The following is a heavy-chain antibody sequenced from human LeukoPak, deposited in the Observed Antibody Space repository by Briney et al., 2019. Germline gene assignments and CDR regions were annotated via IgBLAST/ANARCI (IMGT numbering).Heavy chain of an antibody. Sequence: GASVKVSCKTSGYTFTVYYMHWVRQAPGQGLEWMGWINPNSGGTNYAQRFQGRVTMTRDTSISTAYMELSSLGSDDTAIYYCARQGGPMTVVVKVASDIWGQGTMVTVSS. CDR3: ARQGGPMTVVVKVASDI. V-gene: IGHV1-2*02. CDR1: GYTFTVYY. J-gene: IGHJ3*02. CDR2: INPNSGGT. D-gene: IGHD3-22*01.